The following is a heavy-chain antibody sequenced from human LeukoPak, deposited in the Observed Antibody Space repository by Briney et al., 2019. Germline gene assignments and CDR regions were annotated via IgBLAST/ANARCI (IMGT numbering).Heavy chain of an antibody. CDR3: AREAYYYDSSTYYRNAFDT. D-gene: IGHD3-22*01. J-gene: IGHJ3*02. Sequence: PGGSLRLSCAASGFTFSHYDVSWIRQAPGKGLEWRSDIYGIDSTTSYAASVKGRFTISRDNAKNSLYLRMNSLRAEDTAVYYCAREAYYYDSSTYYRNAFDTWGQGAVVTVSS. V-gene: IGHV3-11*01. CDR2: IYGIDSTT. CDR1: GFTFSHYD.